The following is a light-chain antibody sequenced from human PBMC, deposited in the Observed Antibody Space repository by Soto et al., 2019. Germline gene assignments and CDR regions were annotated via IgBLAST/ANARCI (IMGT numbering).Light chain of an antibody. CDR1: QSVGIY. CDR2: DAS. Sequence: EIVLTQFPATLSLSPGDRATLSCRASQSVGIYLAWYQQKPGQAPRLLIYDASNRATGIPARFSGSGSGTDFTLTINGLDPEDFAVYFCQHRSNSPPVWTFGQGTKVEIK. CDR3: QHRSNSPPVWT. J-gene: IGKJ1*01. V-gene: IGKV3-11*01.